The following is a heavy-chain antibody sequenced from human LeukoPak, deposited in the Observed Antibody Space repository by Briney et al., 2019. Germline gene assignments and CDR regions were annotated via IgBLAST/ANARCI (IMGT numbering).Heavy chain of an antibody. D-gene: IGHD1-26*01. CDR3: TREATANSVGYYFDY. CDR1: GGSIGSNY. Sequence: SETLSLTCTVSGGSIGSNYWSWVRQPAGKGLEWVGRINISGNTNYNPSLKSRVTMSVDTSKNQFSLRLNFVTAADTAVYYCTREATANSVGYYFDYWGQGTLVTVSS. V-gene: IGHV4-4*07. J-gene: IGHJ4*02. CDR2: INISGNT.